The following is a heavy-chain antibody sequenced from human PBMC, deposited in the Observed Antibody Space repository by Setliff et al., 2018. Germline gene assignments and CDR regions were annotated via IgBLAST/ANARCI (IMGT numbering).Heavy chain of an antibody. D-gene: IGHD3-3*01. V-gene: IGHV3-48*03. CDR2: THTDGITI. J-gene: IGHJ5*02. Sequence: GGSLRLSCEASGFTFKTYEMIWVRQAPGKGLERVSKTHTDGITIYSDSVRGRFTIFRDSAKNSLSLQMNDLRVEDTSVYYCGRDVFDFRTGQGGPWGQGTRVTVSS. CDR3: GRDVFDFRTGQGGP. CDR1: GFTFKTYE.